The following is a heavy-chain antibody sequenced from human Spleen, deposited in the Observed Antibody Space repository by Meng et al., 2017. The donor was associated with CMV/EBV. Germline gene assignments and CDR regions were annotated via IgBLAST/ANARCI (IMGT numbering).Heavy chain of an antibody. CDR2: INSDGSST. V-gene: IGHV3-74*01. J-gene: IGHJ6*02. CDR3: AKDLVGATGGYYYYYGMDV. CDR1: GFTFSSYW. D-gene: IGHD1-26*01. Sequence: GGSLRLSCAASGFTFSSYWMHWVRQAPGKGLVWVSRINSDGSSTSCADSVKGRFTISRDNAKNTLYLQMNSLRAEDTAAYYCAKDLVGATGGYYYYYGMDVWGQGTTVTVS.